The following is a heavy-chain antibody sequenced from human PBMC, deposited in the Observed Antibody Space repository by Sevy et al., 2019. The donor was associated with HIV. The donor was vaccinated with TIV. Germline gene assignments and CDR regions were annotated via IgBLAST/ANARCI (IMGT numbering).Heavy chain of an antibody. V-gene: IGHV3-33*01. Sequence: GGSLRLSCAASGFTFSSYAIHWVRQAPGKGLEWVAVIWYDGTNEYYADSVKGRFTVSRDNSKNTQYLRMNSLRAEDTAVYYCAREGLLEWLFSFDYWGQGTLVTVSS. CDR1: GFTFSSYA. CDR3: AREGLLEWLFSFDY. CDR2: IWYDGTNE. D-gene: IGHD3-3*01. J-gene: IGHJ4*02.